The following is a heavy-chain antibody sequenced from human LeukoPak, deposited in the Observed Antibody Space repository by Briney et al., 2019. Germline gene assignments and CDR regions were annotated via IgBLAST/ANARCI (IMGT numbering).Heavy chain of an antibody. CDR1: GFTFSSYE. CDR3: ARGGATAFDY. V-gene: IGHV3-48*03. CDR2: ISSSGSTI. D-gene: IGHD1-26*01. J-gene: IGHJ4*02. Sequence: PGGSLRRSCAASGFTFSSYEMNWVPQAPGKGLEWVSYISSSGSTIYYADSVRGRFTISRDTATNSLYLRRHSPRAEATPVYNCARGGATAFDYWGQGTLVTVSS.